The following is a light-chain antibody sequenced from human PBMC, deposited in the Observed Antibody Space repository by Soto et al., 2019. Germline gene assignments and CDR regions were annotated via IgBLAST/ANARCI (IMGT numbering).Light chain of an antibody. Sequence: DIQMTQSPSTLYASVRDGVSITCRASQSIGIYLAWYQQKPGKAPKLLIYKASTLESGVPSRFSGSGSGTEFTLTISSLQPDDFATDYCHPYYMHFGGGTKVEIK. V-gene: IGKV1-5*03. CDR1: QSIGIY. CDR3: HPYYMH. J-gene: IGKJ4*01. CDR2: KAS.